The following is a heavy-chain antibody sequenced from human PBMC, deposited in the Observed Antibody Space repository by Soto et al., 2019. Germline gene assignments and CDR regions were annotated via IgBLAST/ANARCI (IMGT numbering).Heavy chain of an antibody. CDR2: IIPIFGTA. Sequence: QVQLVQSGAEVKKPGSSVKVSCKASGGTFSSYAISWVRQAPGQGLEWMGGIIPIFGTANYAQKFQGRVTITADESTSTAYMELSSLRSEDTAVYYCARDRLGYYYGSGMYHFDYWGQGTLVTVSS. V-gene: IGHV1-69*01. CDR1: GGTFSSYA. D-gene: IGHD3-10*01. J-gene: IGHJ4*02. CDR3: ARDRLGYYYGSGMYHFDY.